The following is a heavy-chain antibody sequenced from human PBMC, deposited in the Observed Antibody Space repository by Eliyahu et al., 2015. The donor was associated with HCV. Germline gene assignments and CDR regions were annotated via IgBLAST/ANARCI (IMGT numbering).Heavy chain of an antibody. CDR1: GFTFSSYX. Sequence: EVQLVESGGGLVQPGGSLRLSCAASGFTFSSYXINWVRQAPGKGLEWVSYISSSSSTIYYADSVKGRFTISRDNAKNSLYLQMNSLRDEDTAVYYCARENLPAAMGAEYYYYGMDVWGQGTTVTVSS. D-gene: IGHD2-2*01. J-gene: IGHJ6*02. CDR2: ISSSSSTI. V-gene: IGHV3-48*02. CDR3: ARENLPAAMGAEYYYYGMDV.